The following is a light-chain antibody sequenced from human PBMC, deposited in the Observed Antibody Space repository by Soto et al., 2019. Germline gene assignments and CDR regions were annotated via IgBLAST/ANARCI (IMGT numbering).Light chain of an antibody. CDR3: QQYYSIPLT. CDR1: QSVRSSY. Sequence: EIVLTQSPDTLSLSPGERATLSCRASQSVRSSYLAWYQRKPGQAPRLLIYGPSSRATGVPDRFSGSGSGTDFTLTISRLEPEDFAVYYCQQYYSIPLTFGGGTKVDI. V-gene: IGKV3-20*01. CDR2: GPS. J-gene: IGKJ4*01.